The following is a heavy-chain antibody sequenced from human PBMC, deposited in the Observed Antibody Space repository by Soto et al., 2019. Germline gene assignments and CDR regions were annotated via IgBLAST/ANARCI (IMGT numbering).Heavy chain of an antibody. CDR2: IYYSGST. CDR3: ARASTYYYVSSGYPYFDY. J-gene: IGHJ4*02. D-gene: IGHD3-22*01. CDR1: GCYISSGGYY. V-gene: IGHV4-31*03. Sequence: PSETLSLTCTVSGCYISSGGYYWSWIRQHPGKGLEWIGYIYYSGSTYYNPSLKSRVTISVDTSKNQFPVKLISVTAADAAVYYCARASTYYYVSSGYPYFDYWGQGTLVTVSS.